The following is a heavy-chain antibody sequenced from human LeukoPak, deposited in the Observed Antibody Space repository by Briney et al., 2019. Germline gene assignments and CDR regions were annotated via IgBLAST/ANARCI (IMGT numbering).Heavy chain of an antibody. CDR3: ARDQYGADEDGFDI. CDR2: ISSSSRTI. Sequence: GGSLRLSCADSGFTLSSYGMNWVRQAPGKGLVWVSYISSSSRTIYYGDSVKGRFTISRDNAKSSLYLQMNSLRAEDTAVYYCARDQYGADEDGFDIWGQGTMVTVSS. CDR1: GFTLSSYG. D-gene: IGHD4-17*01. J-gene: IGHJ3*02. V-gene: IGHV3-48*01.